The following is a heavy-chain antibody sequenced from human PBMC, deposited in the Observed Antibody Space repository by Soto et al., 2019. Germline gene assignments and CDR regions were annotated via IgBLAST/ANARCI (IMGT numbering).Heavy chain of an antibody. J-gene: IGHJ4*02. CDR1: GFTFSSYG. CDR3: ASGYSQLYYFDY. Sequence: QVQLVESGGGVVQPGRSLRLSCAASGFTFSSYGMHWVRQAPGKGLEWVAVISYDGSNKYYADSVKGRFTISRDNSKNTLYLQMNSLRAEDTAVYYCASGYSQLYYFDYWGQGNLVTVSS. CDR2: ISYDGSNK. D-gene: IGHD5-18*01. V-gene: IGHV3-30*03.